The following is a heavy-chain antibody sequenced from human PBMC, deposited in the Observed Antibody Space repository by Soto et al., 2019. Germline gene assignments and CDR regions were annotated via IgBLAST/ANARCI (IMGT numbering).Heavy chain of an antibody. CDR2: ISSSGSTI. CDR3: ARDRQYNWNYSRMDV. V-gene: IGHV3-48*03. D-gene: IGHD1-7*01. Sequence: GGSLRLSCAASGFTFSSYEMNWVRQAPGKGLEWVSYISSSGSTIYYADSVKGRFTISRDNAKNSLYLQMNSLRAEDTAVYYCARDRQYNWNYSRMDVWGQGTTVTVSS. J-gene: IGHJ6*02. CDR1: GFTFSSYE.